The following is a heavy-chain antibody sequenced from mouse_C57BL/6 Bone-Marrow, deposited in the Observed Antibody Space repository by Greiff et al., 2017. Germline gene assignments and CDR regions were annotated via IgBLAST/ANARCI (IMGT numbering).Heavy chain of an antibody. D-gene: IGHD2-1*01. CDR2: YPGSGNTY. Sequence: VQLQESGPELVKPGASVKMSCKASGYTFTDYYMPWVKQKPGKGLEWIGEIYPGSGNTYYNEKFKGKATLTADTSSSTAYMQLSSLTSEDSAVYFCARVGIYYNFDDWGQGTTLTVSS. J-gene: IGHJ2*01. V-gene: IGHV1-83*01. CDR1: YTFTDYYM. CDR3: RVGIYYNFDD.